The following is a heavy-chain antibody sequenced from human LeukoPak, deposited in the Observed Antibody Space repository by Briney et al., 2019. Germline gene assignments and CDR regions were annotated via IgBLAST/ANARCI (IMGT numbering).Heavy chain of an antibody. V-gene: IGHV3-48*03. J-gene: IGHJ4*02. CDR3: AVHISYYYGSGSYLGY. CDR2: ISISGTTI. D-gene: IGHD3-10*01. CDR1: GFTFSDYE. Sequence: PGGSPRLSCAASGFTFSDYEMNWVRQAPGKGLEWLSHISISGTTIHYADSVKGRFTISRDNAKNSLYLQMNSLRAEDTAVYYCAVHISYYYGSGSYLGYWGQGTLVTVSS.